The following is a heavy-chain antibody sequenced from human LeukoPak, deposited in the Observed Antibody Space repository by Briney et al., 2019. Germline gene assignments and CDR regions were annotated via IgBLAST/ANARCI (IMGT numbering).Heavy chain of an antibody. CDR1: GGSISSSSYY. J-gene: IGHJ4*02. V-gene: IGHV4-39*01. D-gene: IGHD3-22*01. CDR3: ARGVVYYDSSGYKGVFDY. CDR2: IYYSGST. Sequence: PSETLSLTCTVSGGSISSSSYYWGWIRQPPGKGLEWIGSIYYSGSTYYNPSLKSRVTISVDTSKNQFSLKLSSVTAADTAVYYCARGVVYYDSSGYKGVFDYWGQGTLVTVSS.